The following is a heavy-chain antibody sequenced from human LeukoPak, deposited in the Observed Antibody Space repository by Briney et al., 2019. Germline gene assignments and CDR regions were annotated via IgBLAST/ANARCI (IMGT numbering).Heavy chain of an antibody. Sequence: GGSLRLSCAASGFTFSSYAMSWVRQAPGKGLEWVSTISGSGGSTYYADSVKGRFTISRDNSKNTLYLQMNSLRAEDTAVYYCAKQRGLLEYYFDYWGQGTLVTVSS. D-gene: IGHD3-10*01. CDR1: GFTFSSYA. CDR3: AKQRGLLEYYFDY. J-gene: IGHJ4*02. CDR2: ISGSGGST. V-gene: IGHV3-23*01.